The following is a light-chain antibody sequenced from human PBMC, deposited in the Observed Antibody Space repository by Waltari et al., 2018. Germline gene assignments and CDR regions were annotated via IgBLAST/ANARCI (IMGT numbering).Light chain of an antibody. Sequence: QSALTQPASVSGSPGQSISISCTGTSSDVGGYNYVPWYQQHPGKAPTLMIYDVSQRPLGISNRFSGSKSGNTASLTISGLQAEDEADYYCSSYTSSSTFVFGIGTKVTVL. J-gene: IGLJ1*01. CDR3: SSYTSSSTFV. CDR1: SSDVGGYNY. V-gene: IGLV2-14*03. CDR2: DVS.